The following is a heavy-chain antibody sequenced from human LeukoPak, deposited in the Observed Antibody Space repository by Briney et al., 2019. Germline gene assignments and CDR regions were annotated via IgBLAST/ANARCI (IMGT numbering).Heavy chain of an antibody. CDR1: IGSISSSKW. Sequence: SETPSLTCSVSIGSISSSKWWSWVRQSPVKGLEWIGEIYLYGTTNYNPSFTSRVTMSVDRSRNQFSLKLTSVTAADTAVYYCVRASVESGGAFDIWGQGTMVTVSS. CDR3: VRASVESGGAFDI. V-gene: IGHV4-4*02. J-gene: IGHJ3*02. CDR2: IYLYGTT. D-gene: IGHD2-15*01.